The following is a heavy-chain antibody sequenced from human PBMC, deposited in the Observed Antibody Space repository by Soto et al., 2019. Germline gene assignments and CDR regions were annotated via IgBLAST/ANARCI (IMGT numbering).Heavy chain of an antibody. Sequence: PSETLSLTCAVYGGSFSGYYWTWIRQPPGTGLEWIGEINHSGSTNYNPSLKSRVTISVDTSKNQFSLNLTSVTAADTAVYYCARVYLYDFSVWGQGTLVTVSS. V-gene: IGHV4-34*01. J-gene: IGHJ4*02. CDR3: ARVYLYDFSV. CDR1: GGSFSGYY. D-gene: IGHD3-3*01. CDR2: INHSGST.